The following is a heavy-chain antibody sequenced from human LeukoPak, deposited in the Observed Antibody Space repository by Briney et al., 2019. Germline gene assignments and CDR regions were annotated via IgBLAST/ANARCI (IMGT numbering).Heavy chain of an antibody. J-gene: IGHJ6*02. CDR2: INHSGST. V-gene: IGHV4-34*01. CDR1: GVSFSGYY. Sequence: SSETLSLTCAVYGVSFSGYYWSWIRQPPGKGLEWIGEINHSGSTNYNPSLKSRVIISVDTSKNQFSLKLSSVTVADTAVYYCARVRPPYDFWSGYAMDVWGQGTTVTVSS. D-gene: IGHD3-3*01. CDR3: ARVRPPYDFWSGYAMDV.